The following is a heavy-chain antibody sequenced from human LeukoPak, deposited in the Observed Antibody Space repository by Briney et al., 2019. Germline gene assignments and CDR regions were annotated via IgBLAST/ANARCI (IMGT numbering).Heavy chain of an antibody. CDR1: GDSVSSSSAT. D-gene: IGHD3-22*01. Sequence: PSQTLSLTCAISGDSVSSSSATWHWIRQSPSRGLEWLGRTYYRSKWYNDYGTSVKSRLTINPETSKNQFSLQLNSVTPEDTAVYYCARGHYDSRGYFGGMDVWGQGTTVTVSS. CDR2: TYYRSKWYN. CDR3: ARGHYDSRGYFGGMDV. V-gene: IGHV6-1*01. J-gene: IGHJ6*02.